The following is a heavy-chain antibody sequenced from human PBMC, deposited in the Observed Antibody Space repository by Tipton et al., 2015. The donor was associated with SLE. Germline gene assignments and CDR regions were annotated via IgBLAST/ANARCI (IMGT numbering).Heavy chain of an antibody. V-gene: IGHV4-34*01. CDR3: ATEGGNWFDP. Sequence: LRLSCAASGFIVSNNYMSWVRQAPGKGLEWIGEINHSGSTNYNPSLKARVTLSADTSKNQVSLRLTFVTAADTAVYYCATEGGNWFDPWGQGILVTVSS. CDR1: GFIVSNNY. CDR2: INHSGST. D-gene: IGHD2-15*01. J-gene: IGHJ5*02.